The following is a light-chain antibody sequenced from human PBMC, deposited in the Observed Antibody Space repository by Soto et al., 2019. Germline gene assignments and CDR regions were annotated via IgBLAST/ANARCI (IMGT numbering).Light chain of an antibody. CDR1: SSSIGAGYD. J-gene: IGLJ1*01. CDR2: GNS. CDR3: QSYASSLCGYV. V-gene: IGLV1-40*01. Sequence: QSLLRIPTSESGAPGPGVTISCTGSSSSIGAGYDVHWYQQLPGTAPKLLIYGNSNRPSGVPDRFSGSKSGTAASLAITGLQAEDEADYYCQSYASSLCGYVFGTRTMVTVL.